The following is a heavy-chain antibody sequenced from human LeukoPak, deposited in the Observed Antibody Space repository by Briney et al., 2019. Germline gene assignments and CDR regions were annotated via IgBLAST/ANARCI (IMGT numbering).Heavy chain of an antibody. V-gene: IGHV4-59*11. CDR1: GGSICGHY. D-gene: IGHD3-3*01. J-gene: IGHJ4*02. CDR3: ARGRGYDFWSGYLGAYYFDY. CDR2: IYYSVGN. Sequence: SETLSLTCTVSGGSICGHYWSSIWEPPRGGVWRSGYIYYSVGNNYNPSLKSRVTISVDTSKNQFYLKLSCVTAADTAVYDCARGRGYDFWSGYLGAYYFDYWGQGTLVTVSS.